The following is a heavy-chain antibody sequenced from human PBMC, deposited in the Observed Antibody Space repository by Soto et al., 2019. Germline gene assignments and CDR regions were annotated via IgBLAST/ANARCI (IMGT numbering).Heavy chain of an antibody. CDR1: GGTFSSYA. Sequence: QVQLVQSGAEVKKPGSSVKVSCKASGGTFSSYAISWVRQAPGQGLEWMGGIIPIFGTANYAQKFQGRVTITEDQSTSTADMELGSLRSEDTTVYYCARDKGSSGLDDAFNIWGQGTMVTVSS. D-gene: IGHD6-6*01. V-gene: IGHV1-69*01. J-gene: IGHJ3*02. CDR3: ARDKGSSGLDDAFNI. CDR2: IIPIFGTA.